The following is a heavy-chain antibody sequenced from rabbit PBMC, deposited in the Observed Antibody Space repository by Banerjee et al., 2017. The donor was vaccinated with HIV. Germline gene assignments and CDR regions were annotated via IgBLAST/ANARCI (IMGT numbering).Heavy chain of an antibody. CDR3: ARGGVASAGYTFAFDP. D-gene: IGHD7-1*01. CDR2: IYAVDNGST. V-gene: IGHV1S40*01. Sequence: QSLEESGGDLVKPGASLTLTCTASGFSFNSYYYMYWVRQAPGKGLEWIAGIYAVDNGSTYYASWAKGRFPSAKTSSTTVTLQMTRLTAADTATYFCARGGVASAGYTFAFDPWGQGTLVTVS. CDR1: GFSFNSYYY. J-gene: IGHJ2*01.